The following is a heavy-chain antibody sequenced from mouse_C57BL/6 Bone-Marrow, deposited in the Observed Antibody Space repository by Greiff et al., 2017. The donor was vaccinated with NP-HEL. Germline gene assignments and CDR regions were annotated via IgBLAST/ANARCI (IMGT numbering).Heavy chain of an antibody. CDR1: GFSLSTFGMG. D-gene: IGHD1-1*01. CDR2: IWWDDDK. Sequence: QVTLKECGPGILQPSQTLSLTCSFSGFSLSTFGMGVGWIRQPSGKGLEWLAHIWWDDDKYYNPALKSRLTISKDTSKNQVFLKIANVDTADTATYYCARMRYYYGSSAWFAYWGQGTLVTVSA. J-gene: IGHJ3*01. CDR3: ARMRYYYGSSAWFAY. V-gene: IGHV8-8*01.